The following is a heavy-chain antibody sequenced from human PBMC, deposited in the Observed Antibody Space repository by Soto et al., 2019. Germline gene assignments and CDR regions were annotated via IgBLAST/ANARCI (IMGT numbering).Heavy chain of an antibody. CDR2: IYYSGST. J-gene: IGHJ5*02. CDR1: GGSISSSSYY. D-gene: IGHD5-12*01. CDR3: ARLGGVATINWFDP. V-gene: IGHV4-39*01. Sequence: TSETLSLTCTVSGGSISSSSYYWGWIRQPPGKGLEWIGSIYYSGSTYYNPSLKSRVTISVDTSKNQFSLKLSSVTAADTAVYYCARLGGVATINWFDPWGQGTLVTVSS.